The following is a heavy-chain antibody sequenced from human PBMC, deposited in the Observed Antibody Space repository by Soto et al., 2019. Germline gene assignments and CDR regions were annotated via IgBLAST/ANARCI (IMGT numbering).Heavy chain of an antibody. V-gene: IGHV1-8*01. J-gene: IGHJ3*02. CDR1: GYTFTSYD. CDR2: MNPNSGNT. CDR3: GRGYCSGGSCYSYFDAFDI. D-gene: IGHD2-15*01. Sequence: ASVKVSCKASGYTFTSYDINWVRQATGQGLEWMGWMNPNSGNTGYAQKFQGRVTMTRNTSISTAYMGLSSLRSEDTAVYYCGRGYCSGGSCYSYFDAFDIWGQGTMVTVSS.